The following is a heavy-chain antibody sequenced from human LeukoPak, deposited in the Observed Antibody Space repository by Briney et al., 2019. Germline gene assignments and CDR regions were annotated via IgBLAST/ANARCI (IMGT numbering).Heavy chain of an antibody. J-gene: IGHJ3*02. CDR2: ISSDGNTK. D-gene: IGHD1-26*01. CDR3: ARRRIVGSTDDAFDI. Sequence: GGSLRLSCTASGFTFSSYAMHWVRQAPGKGLEWAAVISSDGNTKYYADSVEGRFTISRHNSNNTLYLQMNSLGADDTAIYYCARRRIVGSTDDAFDIWGQGTMVTLSS. V-gene: IGHV3-30-3*01. CDR1: GFTFSSYA.